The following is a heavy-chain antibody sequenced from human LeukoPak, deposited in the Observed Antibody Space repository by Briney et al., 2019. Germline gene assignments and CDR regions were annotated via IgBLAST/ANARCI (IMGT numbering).Heavy chain of an antibody. CDR2: IYSAGGT. CDR1: GFTIAKKY. Sequence: PGGSLRPSCAASGFTIAKKYMNWVRQAPGKGLDWVSLIYSAGGTSYADSVKGRFTISKDNSKNTLYLQMNRLRLEDTAVYYCASSNCDGDCYLDYWGQGTLVTVSS. CDR3: ASSNCDGDCYLDY. J-gene: IGHJ4*02. V-gene: IGHV3-53*01. D-gene: IGHD2-21*02.